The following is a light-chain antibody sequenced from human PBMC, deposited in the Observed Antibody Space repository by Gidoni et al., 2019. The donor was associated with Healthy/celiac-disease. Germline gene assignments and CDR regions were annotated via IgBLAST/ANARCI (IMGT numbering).Light chain of an antibody. V-gene: IGKV1-39*01. CDR2: AAS. CDR3: QQSYSTPYT. J-gene: IGKJ2*01. CDR1: QSISSY. Sequence: DIQMTQSPSSLSASVGDRVTITCRASQSISSYLNWYQQKPGKAPKLLIDAASSLQSGVPSRFSGSGSGTDFTLTISSLQLEDFATYYCQQSYSTPYTFGQGTKLEIK.